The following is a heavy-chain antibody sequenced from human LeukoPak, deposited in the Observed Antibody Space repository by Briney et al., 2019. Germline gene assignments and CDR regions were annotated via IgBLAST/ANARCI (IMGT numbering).Heavy chain of an antibody. CDR1: GFTFSSYW. V-gene: IGHV3-74*01. Sequence: GGSLGLSCAASGFTFSSYWMHWVRQAPGKGLVWVSRINSDGSSTSYADSVKGRFTISRDNAKNTLYLQMNSLRAEDTAVYYCARDRGVGGGLDYWGQGTLVTVSS. D-gene: IGHD3-10*01. J-gene: IGHJ4*02. CDR2: INSDGSST. CDR3: ARDRGVGGGLDY.